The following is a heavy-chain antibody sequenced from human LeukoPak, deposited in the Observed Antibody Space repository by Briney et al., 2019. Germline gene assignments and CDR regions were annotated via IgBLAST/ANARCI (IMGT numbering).Heavy chain of an antibody. D-gene: IGHD3-10*01. CDR1: GGSLDTHY. V-gene: IGHV4-59*08. CDR3: ARGSYGSRY. Sequence: PSETLSLTCTVSGGSLDTHYWSWIRQPPGRGLEWIGYIFSSGSTNYNPSLKSQVTILVDTSKNQLFLNLSSVTAADTAVYYCARGSYGSRYWGQGTLVTVSS. J-gene: IGHJ4*02. CDR2: IFSSGST.